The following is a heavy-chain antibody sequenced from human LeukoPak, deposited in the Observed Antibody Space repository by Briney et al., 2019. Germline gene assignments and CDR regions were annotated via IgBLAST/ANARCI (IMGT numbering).Heavy chain of an antibody. Sequence: GGSLRLSCAASGFTFSSYWMHWVRQAPGKGLVWVSHINGDGSSTSYADSVKGRFTISRDNATNTLYLQMSSLRADDTAVYYCARNHSXSXTDVWGPGTTVTASS. CDR2: INGDGSST. CDR3: ARNHSXSXTDV. CDR1: GFTFSSYW. J-gene: IGHJ6*02. V-gene: IGHV3-74*01.